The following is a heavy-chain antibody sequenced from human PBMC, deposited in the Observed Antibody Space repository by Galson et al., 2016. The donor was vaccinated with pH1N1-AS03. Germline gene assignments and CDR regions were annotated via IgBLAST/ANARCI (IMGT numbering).Heavy chain of an antibody. V-gene: IGHV2-5*01. D-gene: IGHD2-21*02. J-gene: IGHJ2*01. CDR3: ARKPTGSMVVTIGVGYVDL. CDR2: IYWNSEK. Sequence: PALVKPTQTLTLTCDFSGFSLNTNGVGVGWIRQPPGKPLEWLALIYWNSEKRYNPFLKGRLTITKDTSKNQVVLTMTNMAPGDTATSFCARKPTGSMVVTIGVGYVDLWGRGTLVAVSS. CDR1: GFSLNTNGVG.